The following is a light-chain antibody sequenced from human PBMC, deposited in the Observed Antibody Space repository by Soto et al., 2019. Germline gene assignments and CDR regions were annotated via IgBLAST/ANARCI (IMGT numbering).Light chain of an antibody. CDR1: QSVSSN. Sequence: EIVMTQSPATLSVSPGERATLSCRASQSVSSNLAWYQQKPGQAPRLRIYGASTKATGIPARFSGSGSGTEFTRTISSLQSEDVAVYYCQQYNNWPRTFGQGTKVEIK. CDR2: GAS. J-gene: IGKJ1*01. V-gene: IGKV3-15*01. CDR3: QQYNNWPRT.